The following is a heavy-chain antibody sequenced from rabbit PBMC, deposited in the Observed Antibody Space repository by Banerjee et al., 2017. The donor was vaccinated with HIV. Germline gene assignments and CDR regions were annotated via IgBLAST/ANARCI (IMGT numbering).Heavy chain of an antibody. V-gene: IGHV1S45*01. CDR2: IYTGSGNT. CDR3: ARSVGTYDRGLNL. D-gene: IGHD5-1*01. J-gene: IGHJ4*01. Sequence: QEQLVESGGGLVPPEGSLTLTCTASGFSFSSYYSMCWVRQAPGKGLEWIGCIYTGSGNTWYASWAKGRFTISKTSSTTATLQMTSLTAPDTATYFCARSVGTYDRGLNLWGPGTLVTVS. CDR1: GFSFSSYYS.